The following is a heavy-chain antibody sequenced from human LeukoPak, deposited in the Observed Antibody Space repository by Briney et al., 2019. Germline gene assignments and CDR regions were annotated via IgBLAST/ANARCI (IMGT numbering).Heavy chain of an antibody. Sequence: PGGSLRLSCAASGFTVSSNYMSWVRQARGKGLEWVSVIYSDGNTYYADSVKGRFTISRHNSKNTLYLQMNSLRAEDTAVYYCAHGSGTFWDLQHWGQGTLVTVSS. V-gene: IGHV3-53*04. J-gene: IGHJ1*01. D-gene: IGHD1-26*01. CDR1: GFTVSSNY. CDR2: IYSDGNT. CDR3: AHGSGTFWDLQH.